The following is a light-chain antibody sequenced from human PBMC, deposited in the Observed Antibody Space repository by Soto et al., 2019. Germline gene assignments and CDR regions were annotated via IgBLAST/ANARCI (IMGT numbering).Light chain of an antibody. CDR1: QSISSSY. V-gene: IGKV3-20*01. CDR2: GAS. Sequence: EIVLTQSPGTLSLSPGKRATLSCRASQSISSSYLAWYQQRPGQAPRLLIYGASSRATGIPDRFSGSGSGTEFTLTISRLEPEDFPVYYCQQYGSSSWTFAQGTKVEIK. J-gene: IGKJ1*01. CDR3: QQYGSSSWT.